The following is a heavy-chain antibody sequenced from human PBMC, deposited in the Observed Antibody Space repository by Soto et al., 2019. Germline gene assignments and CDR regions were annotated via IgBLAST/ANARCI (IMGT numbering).Heavy chain of an antibody. CDR1: GGSISTYY. CDR2: VYISGKT. V-gene: IGHV4-4*07. CDR3: ARDVAVASNWVEP. D-gene: IGHD6-19*01. Sequence: PSENLSLTCTVAGGSISTYYWSWIRQPAGKGLEWIGRVYISGKTNYNSSLKSRVTMSIDTSRNQFSLKLSSVTAADTAVYYCARDVAVASNWVEPWGKGT. J-gene: IGHJ6*03.